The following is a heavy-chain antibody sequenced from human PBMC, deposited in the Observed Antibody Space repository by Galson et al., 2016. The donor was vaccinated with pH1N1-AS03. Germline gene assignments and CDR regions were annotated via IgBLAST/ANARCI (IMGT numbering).Heavy chain of an antibody. Sequence: SLRLSCAASGFSFNSYAMQWVRQAPGEGLEWVAFIRDDGSDRHYAKSVKGRFTISRDNSNNTVYLHMNSLRTEDTAVYYCAKMLRGITAVGFESWGQGILVIVSS. CDR2: IRDDGSDR. D-gene: IGHD3-10*01. CDR1: GFSFNSYA. CDR3: AKMLRGITAVGFES. J-gene: IGHJ5*01. V-gene: IGHV3-30*02.